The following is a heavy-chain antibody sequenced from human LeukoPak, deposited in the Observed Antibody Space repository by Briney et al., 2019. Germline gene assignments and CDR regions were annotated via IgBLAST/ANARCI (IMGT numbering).Heavy chain of an antibody. V-gene: IGHV3-11*01. CDR3: AREVGYYYDSSGYLDY. J-gene: IGHJ4*02. D-gene: IGHD3-22*01. CDR2: ISSSGSTI. Sequence: GGSLRLSFAAPGFTFGDYYMSWTRKPQGKGLEWVYYISSSGSTIYYADSVKGRFTISRDNAKNSLYLQMNSLRAEDTAAYYCAREVGYYYDSSGYLDYWGQGTLVTVSS. CDR1: GFTFGDYY.